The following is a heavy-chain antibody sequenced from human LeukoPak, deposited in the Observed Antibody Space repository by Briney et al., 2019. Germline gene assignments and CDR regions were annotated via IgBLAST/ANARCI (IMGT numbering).Heavy chain of an antibody. J-gene: IGHJ5*02. V-gene: IGHV3-21*01. CDR2: ISSSSSYI. CDR3: AREASDILTGYYDNNWFDP. Sequence: GGSLRLPCAASGFTFSSYSMNWVRQAPGKGLEWVSSISSSSSYIYYADSVKGRFTISRDNAKNSLYLQMNSLRAEDTAVYYCAREASDILTGYYDNNWFDPWGQGTLVTVSS. CDR1: GFTFSSYS. D-gene: IGHD3-9*01.